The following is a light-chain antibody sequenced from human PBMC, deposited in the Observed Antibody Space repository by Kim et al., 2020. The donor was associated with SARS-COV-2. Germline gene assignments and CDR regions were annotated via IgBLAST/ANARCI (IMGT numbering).Light chain of an antibody. V-gene: IGLV3-19*01. J-gene: IGLJ2*01. CDR1: ILRIYH. CDR2: NRN. Sequence: LGQTVRITCQGDILRIYHASWYQQKPGQAPVLVIYNRNDRPSGIPDRFSGSRSGNTASLTITGTQAEDEADYYCSSRDSSGNHVVFGGGTQLTVL. CDR3: SSRDSSGNHVV.